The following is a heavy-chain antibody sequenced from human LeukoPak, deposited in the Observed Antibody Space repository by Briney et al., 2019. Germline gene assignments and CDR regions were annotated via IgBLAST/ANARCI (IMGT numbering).Heavy chain of an antibody. CDR1: GYTFTGYY. CDR3: ARDRSTYYYDSSGYYHLDWFDP. D-gene: IGHD3-22*01. CDR2: INPNSGGT. J-gene: IGHJ5*02. V-gene: IGHV1-2*02. Sequence: ASVKVSCKASGYTFTGYYMHWVRQAPGQGLEWMGWINPNSGGTNYAQKFQGRVTMTRDTSISTAYMELSRLRSDDTAVYYCARDRSTYYYDSSGYYHLDWFDPWGQGTLVTVSS.